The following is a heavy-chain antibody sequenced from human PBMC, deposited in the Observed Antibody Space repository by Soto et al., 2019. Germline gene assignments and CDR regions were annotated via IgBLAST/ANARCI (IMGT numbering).Heavy chain of an antibody. Sequence: GASVKVSCKASGYTFTSYGISWVRQAPGQXLEWMGWISAYNGNTNYAQKLQGRVTMTTDTSTSTAYMELRSLRSDDTAVYYCARGRGFWSGYSTDDDAFDIWGQGTMVTVSS. CDR2: ISAYNGNT. CDR1: GYTFTSYG. CDR3: ARGRGFWSGYSTDDDAFDI. D-gene: IGHD3-3*01. J-gene: IGHJ3*02. V-gene: IGHV1-18*01.